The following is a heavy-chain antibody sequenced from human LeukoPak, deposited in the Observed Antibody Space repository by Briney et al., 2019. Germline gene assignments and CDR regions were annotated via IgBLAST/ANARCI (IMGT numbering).Heavy chain of an antibody. Sequence: GGSLRLSCVASGFTFHTYAMSWVRQAPGKGLEWVSAISGSGGSTYYADSVKGRFTISRDNSKNTLYLQMNSLRAEDTAVYYCAKDWGRGQLAPDPITWGQGTLVTVSS. CDR1: GFTFHTYA. V-gene: IGHV3-23*01. CDR3: AKDWGRGQLAPDPIT. CDR2: ISGSGGST. D-gene: IGHD6-13*01. J-gene: IGHJ4*02.